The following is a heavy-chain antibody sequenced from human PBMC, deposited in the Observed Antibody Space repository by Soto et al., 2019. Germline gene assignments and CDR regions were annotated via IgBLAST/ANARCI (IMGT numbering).Heavy chain of an antibody. J-gene: IGHJ3*02. CDR2: ICYDVSNK. CDR3: AREVDSSGWPYDAFDI. D-gene: IGHD6-19*01. Sequence: GGSLRLSCAASGFTFSSYGMHWVRQAPGKGLEWVAVICYDVSNKYYAFSVKGRFTISRDNSKNTLFLQMNSLRAEDTAVYYCAREVDSSGWPYDAFDIWGQGTMVTVSS. CDR1: GFTFSSYG. V-gene: IGHV3-33*01.